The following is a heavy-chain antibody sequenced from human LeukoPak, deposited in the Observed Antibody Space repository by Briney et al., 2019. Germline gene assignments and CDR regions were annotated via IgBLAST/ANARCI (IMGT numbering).Heavy chain of an antibody. V-gene: IGHV4-59*01. CDR2: IYYSGST. CDR1: GSSISSYY. Sequence: SETLSLTCTVSGSSISSYYWSWIRQPPGKGLEWIGYIYYSGSTNYNPSLKSRVTISVDTSKNQFSLKLSSVTAADTAVYYCARHGILDAFDIWGQGTMVTVSS. D-gene: IGHD2-15*01. CDR3: ARHGILDAFDI. J-gene: IGHJ3*02.